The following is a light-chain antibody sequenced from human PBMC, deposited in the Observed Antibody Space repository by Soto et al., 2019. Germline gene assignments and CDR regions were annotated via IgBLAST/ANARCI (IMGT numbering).Light chain of an antibody. Sequence: DIQMTQSPSSLSASVGDRVTITCRASQSIASYLNWYQQKPGKAPNLLIYGTSILQSGVPSRFSGSGSGTDSTLTISGLQPEDSATYYCQQSYSIVWTFGQGTKVDIK. CDR1: QSIASY. J-gene: IGKJ1*01. CDR3: QQSYSIVWT. CDR2: GTS. V-gene: IGKV1-39*01.